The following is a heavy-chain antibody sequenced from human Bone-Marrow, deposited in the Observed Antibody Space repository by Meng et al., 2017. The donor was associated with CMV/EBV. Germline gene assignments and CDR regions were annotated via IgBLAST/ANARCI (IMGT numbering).Heavy chain of an antibody. CDR3: AKDHIANWGSYWNGMDV. CDR1: GFTFSSYA. D-gene: IGHD7-27*01. V-gene: IGHV3-30*02. CDR2: IRYDGSNK. Sequence: GGSLRLSCAASGFTFSSYAMHWVRQAPGKGLEWVVFIRYDGSNKYYADSVKGRFTISRDNSKNTLYLQMNSLRAEDTAVYYCAKDHIANWGSYWNGMDVWGQGTTVTVSS. J-gene: IGHJ6*02.